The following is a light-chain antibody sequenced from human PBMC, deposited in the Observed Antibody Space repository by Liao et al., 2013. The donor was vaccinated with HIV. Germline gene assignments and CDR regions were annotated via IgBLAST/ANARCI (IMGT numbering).Light chain of an antibody. J-gene: IGLJ3*02. CDR1: NLGNKY. CDR2: KDT. Sequence: SYELTQPPSVSVSPGQTASLTCSGDNLGNKYASWYQQKPGQSPVLVIYKDTKRPSGIPGGFSGSNSGNTATLTITGPQTMDEADYYCQTWDSSSARVVFGGGTKLTVL. CDR3: QTWDSSSARVV. V-gene: IGLV3-1*01.